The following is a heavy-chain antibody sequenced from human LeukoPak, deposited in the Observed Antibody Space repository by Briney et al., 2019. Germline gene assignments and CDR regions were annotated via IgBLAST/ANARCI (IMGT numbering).Heavy chain of an antibody. D-gene: IGHD5-24*01. CDR2: INPSGGST. J-gene: IGHJ4*02. CDR1: GYTFTSYY. CDR3: ARAEMATMGEMCFDY. V-gene: IGHV1-46*01. Sequence: GASVKVSCKASGYTFTSYYMHWVRQAPGQGLEWMGIINPSGGSTSYAQKFQGRVTMTRDTSTSTVYMELSSLRSEDTAVYYCARAEMATMGEMCFDYWGQGTLVTVSS.